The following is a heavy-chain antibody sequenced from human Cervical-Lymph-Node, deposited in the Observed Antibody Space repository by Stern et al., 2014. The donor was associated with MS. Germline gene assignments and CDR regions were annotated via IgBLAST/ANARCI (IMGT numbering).Heavy chain of an antibody. V-gene: IGHV7-4-1*02. D-gene: IGHD5-18*01. Sequence: VHLVESGSELKQPGASVKVSCKTSGYTFTHYPINWVRQAPGQGLEWMGWINTNTGNSTYAQGFTGRFVLSLDTSVSTAYLQISSLKAEDTAVYFCARDFVDTPMVTRSDYFDLWGQGTLVTVSS. CDR3: ARDFVDTPMVTRSDYFDL. J-gene: IGHJ4*02. CDR1: GYTFTHYP. CDR2: INTNTGNS.